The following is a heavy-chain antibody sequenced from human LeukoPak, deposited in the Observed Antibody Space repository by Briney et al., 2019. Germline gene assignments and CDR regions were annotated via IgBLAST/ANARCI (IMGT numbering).Heavy chain of an antibody. J-gene: IGHJ5*02. CDR2: IKQDGSEK. Sequence: PGGSLGLSCAASGFTFSSYWMSWVRQAPGKGLEWVANIKQDGSEKYYVDSVKGRFTISRDNAKNSLYLQMNSLRAEDTAVYYCARSHYGGYVVAWGQGTLVTVSS. V-gene: IGHV3-7*01. D-gene: IGHD4-17*01. CDR1: GFTFSSYW. CDR3: ARSHYGGYVVA.